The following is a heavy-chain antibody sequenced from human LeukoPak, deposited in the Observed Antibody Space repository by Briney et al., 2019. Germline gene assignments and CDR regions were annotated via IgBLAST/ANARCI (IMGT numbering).Heavy chain of an antibody. D-gene: IGHD6-13*01. CDR2: IYYSGST. J-gene: IGHJ4*02. CDR3: ARHDPVAAAGTNLFDY. CDR1: GGSISSSSYY. V-gene: IGHV4-39*01. Sequence: KASETLSLTCTVSGGSISSSSYYWGWNRQPPGKGLEWIGSIYYSGSTYYNPSLKSRVTISEDTSKNQFSLKLSSVTAADTAVYYCARHDPVAAAGTNLFDYWGQGTLVTVSS.